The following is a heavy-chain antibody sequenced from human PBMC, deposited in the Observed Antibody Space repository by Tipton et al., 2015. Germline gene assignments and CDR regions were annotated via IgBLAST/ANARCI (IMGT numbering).Heavy chain of an antibody. Sequence: TLSLTCTVSGGSISTYYWSWIRQPPGKGLEWIGSFYYTGSTYYNPSLKSRVTISVDKPKNQFSLRLTSVTAADTAVYYCARRKSGGSTAARPGGNGLDVWGRGTTVTVSS. CDR3: ARRKSGGSTAARPGGNGLDV. J-gene: IGHJ6*02. V-gene: IGHV4-59*08. CDR1: GGSISTYY. CDR2: FYYTGST. D-gene: IGHD6-6*01.